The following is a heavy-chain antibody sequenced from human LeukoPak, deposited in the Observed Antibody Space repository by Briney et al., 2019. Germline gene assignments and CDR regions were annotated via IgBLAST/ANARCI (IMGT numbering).Heavy chain of an antibody. V-gene: IGHV1-46*01. D-gene: IGHD2-2*02. CDR1: GYTFTSYY. CDR2: INPSGGST. Sequence: ASVKVSCKASGYTFTSYYMHWVRQAPGQGLEWMGIINPSGGSTSYAQKFQGRVTMTRDMSTSTVYMELSSLRSEDTAVYYCARGRGDIVVVPAAIRGINWFDLWGQGTLVTVSS. CDR3: ARGRGDIVVVPAAIRGINWFDL. J-gene: IGHJ5*02.